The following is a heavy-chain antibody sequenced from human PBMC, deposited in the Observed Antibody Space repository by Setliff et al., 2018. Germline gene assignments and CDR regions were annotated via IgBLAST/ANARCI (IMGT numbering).Heavy chain of an antibody. D-gene: IGHD2-8*01. CDR3: SRLVRYCTTTTCQRASGDDY. V-gene: IGHV1-18*01. J-gene: IGHJ4*02. CDR1: GYTFTNYG. CDR2: ISPYSGNT. Sequence: ASVKVSCKASGYTFTNYGVTWVRQAPGQGLEWMGWISPYSGNTYYAPELQGRVTLTTDTSTTTAYLELRSLTPDDTAVHYCSRLVRYCTTTTCQRASGDDYWGQGTRVTVSS.